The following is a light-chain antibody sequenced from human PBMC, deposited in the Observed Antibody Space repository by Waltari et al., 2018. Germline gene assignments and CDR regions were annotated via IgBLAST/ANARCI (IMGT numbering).Light chain of an antibody. CDR1: SGIDVGTYR. Sequence: QAVLTQPSSLSASPGASASLTCTLRSGIDVGTYRIYWYQQKPGSPPHYLLRYRSDSDKQQGSALPSRFSGSKDASANAGILLISGLQSDDEADYYCMIWDSSAWVFGGGTKLTVL. CDR3: MIWDSSAWV. V-gene: IGLV5-45*03. CDR2: YRSDSDK. J-gene: IGLJ3*02.